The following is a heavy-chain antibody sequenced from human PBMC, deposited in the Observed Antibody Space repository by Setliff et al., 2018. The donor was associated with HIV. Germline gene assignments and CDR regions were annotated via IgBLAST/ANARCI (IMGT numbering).Heavy chain of an antibody. V-gene: IGHV3-30*18. CDR2: ISFHGINK. J-gene: IGHJ3*02. Sequence: GGSLRLSCAASEFTFSSYGMHWFRQAPGKGLEWVAAISFHGINKFYVDSMKGRFTISRDNSKNTVYLQMSSLRPDDTAVYHCAKGPLHGGFDIWGQGTMVTVSS. CDR1: EFTFSSYG. D-gene: IGHD2-15*01. CDR3: AKGPLHGGFDI.